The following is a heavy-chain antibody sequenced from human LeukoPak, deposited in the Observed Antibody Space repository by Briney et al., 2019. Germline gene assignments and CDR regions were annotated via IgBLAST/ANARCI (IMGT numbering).Heavy chain of an antibody. J-gene: IGHJ3*01. CDR1: VFDFRDAA. D-gene: IGHD5-24*01. CDR3: AKDIQLST. V-gene: IGHV3-23*01. Sequence: PGGSLRLSCAASVFDFRDAAMTWVRQAPGKGLEWVSLISFSGDNSYYADSVKGRFTISRDNSKNTLSLQMNSLRVEDTAIYYCAKDIQLSTWGLGTMVTVSS. CDR2: ISFSGDNS.